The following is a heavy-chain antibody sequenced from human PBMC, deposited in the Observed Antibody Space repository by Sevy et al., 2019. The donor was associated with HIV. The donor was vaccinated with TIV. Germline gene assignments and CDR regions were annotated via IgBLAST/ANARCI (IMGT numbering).Heavy chain of an antibody. CDR1: GFTFINYA. V-gene: IGHV3-23*01. J-gene: IGHJ4*02. Sequence: GGSLRLSCAASGFTFINYAMTWVRQAPGKGLEWVSSIYPNGDVTFYAESVKGRFIISRDSSKNKLFLQMNSLRAEDKAVYYCAKDFCRTDNCADLFDYWGQGTLVTVSS. D-gene: IGHD1-20*01. CDR3: AKDFCRTDNCADLFDY. CDR2: IYPNGDVT.